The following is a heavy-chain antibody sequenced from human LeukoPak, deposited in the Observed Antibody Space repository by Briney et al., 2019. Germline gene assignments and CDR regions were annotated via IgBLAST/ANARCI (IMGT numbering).Heavy chain of an antibody. D-gene: IGHD6-13*01. J-gene: IGHJ4*02. CDR3: ARDIVAAGGRYFDH. CDR2: IWYDGSNK. CDR1: GFTFSDYG. Sequence: GGSLRLSCAASGFTFSDYGMHWVRQTPGRGLEWVAAIWYDGSNKYYADSVEGRFTISRDNCKNTLYLQMNSLRGEDMALYYCARDIVAAGGRYFDHWGQGTLVTVSS. V-gene: IGHV3-33*01.